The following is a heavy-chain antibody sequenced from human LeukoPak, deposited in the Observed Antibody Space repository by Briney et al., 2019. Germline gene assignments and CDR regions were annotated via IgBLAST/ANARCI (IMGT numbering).Heavy chain of an antibody. CDR3: ARRRLRYFDWLPDY. CDR2: INAGNGNT. D-gene: IGHD3-9*01. V-gene: IGHV1-3*01. Sequence: ASVKVSCKASGYTFTSYAMHWVRQAPGQRLEWRGWINAGNGNTKYSQKFQGRVTITRDTSASTAYMELSSLRSEDTALYYCARRRLRYFDWLPDYWGQGTLVTVSS. J-gene: IGHJ4*02. CDR1: GYTFTSYA.